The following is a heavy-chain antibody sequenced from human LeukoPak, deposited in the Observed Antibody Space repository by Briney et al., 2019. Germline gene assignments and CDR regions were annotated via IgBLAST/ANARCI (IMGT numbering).Heavy chain of an antibody. D-gene: IGHD1-26*01. V-gene: IGHV3-53*01. CDR2: IYSGGST. CDR1: GFTFSSYA. J-gene: IGHJ3*02. Sequence: PGGSLRLSCAASGFTFSSYAMGWVRQAPGKGLEWVSIIYSGGSTFYADSVKGRFTISRDNSKNTLYLQMNSLRAEDTAVYYCARGGSYLSAFGIWGQGTMVTVSS. CDR3: ARGGSYLSAFGI.